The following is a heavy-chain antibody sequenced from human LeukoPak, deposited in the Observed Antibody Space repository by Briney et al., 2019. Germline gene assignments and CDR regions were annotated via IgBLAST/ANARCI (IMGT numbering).Heavy chain of an antibody. V-gene: IGHV3-23*01. CDR1: GFTFSSYA. CDR2: ISGSGGST. D-gene: IGHD6-13*01. CDR3: AGARDWSIAAAGTAFDY. Sequence: GGSLRLSCAASGFTFSSYAMSWVRQAPGKGLEWVSAISGSGGSTYYADSVKGRFTISRDNSKNTLYLQMNSLRAEDTAVYYCAGARDWSIAAAGTAFDYWGQGTLVTVSS. J-gene: IGHJ4*02.